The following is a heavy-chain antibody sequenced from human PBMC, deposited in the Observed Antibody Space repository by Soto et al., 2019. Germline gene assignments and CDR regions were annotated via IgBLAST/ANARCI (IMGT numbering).Heavy chain of an antibody. CDR2: IYATGTN. CDR1: GASISGFC. Sequence: SETLSLTCTVSGASISGFCWSWIRKSAGRGLEWIGRIYATGTNDYNPSLKSRVMMSVDTSKKQFSLKLRSVTAADTAVYYCVRDGTKTLRDWFEPWGQGISVTVSS. J-gene: IGHJ5*02. V-gene: IGHV4-4*07. D-gene: IGHD1-1*01. CDR3: VRDGTKTLRDWFEP.